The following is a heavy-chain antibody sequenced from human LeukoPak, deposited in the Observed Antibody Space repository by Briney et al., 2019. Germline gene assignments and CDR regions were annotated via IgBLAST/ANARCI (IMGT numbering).Heavy chain of an antibody. V-gene: IGHV4-30-2*01. CDR2: IYHSGST. J-gene: IGHJ3*02. CDR3: ARFRGYNNAFDI. D-gene: IGHD5-18*01. CDR1: GGSISSGGYS. Sequence: SQTLSLTCAVSGGSISSGGYSWSWIRQPPGKGLEWIGYIYHSGSTYYNPSLKSRVTISVDRSKNQFSLKLSSVTAADTAVYYCARFRGYNNAFDIWGQGTMVIVSS.